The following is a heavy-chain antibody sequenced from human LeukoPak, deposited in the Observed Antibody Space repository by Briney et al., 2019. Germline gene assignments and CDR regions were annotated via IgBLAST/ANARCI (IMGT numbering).Heavy chain of an antibody. CDR3: ARDAQRRDYYGSGSYYLDY. J-gene: IGHJ4*02. CDR1: GGSISSYY. CDR2: IYYSGST. D-gene: IGHD3-10*01. V-gene: IGHV4-59*12. Sequence: SETLSHTCTVSGGSISSYYWSWIRQPPGKGLEWIGYIYYSGSTNYNPSLKSRVTISVDTSKNQFSLKLSSVTAADTAVYYCARDAQRRDYYGSGSYYLDYWGQGTLVTVSS.